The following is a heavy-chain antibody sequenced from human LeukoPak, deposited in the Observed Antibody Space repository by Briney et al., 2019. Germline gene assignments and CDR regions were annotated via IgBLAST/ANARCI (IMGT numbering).Heavy chain of an antibody. CDR1: GGSISSYY. J-gene: IGHJ4*02. Sequence: SETLSLTCTVSGGSISSYYWSWIWQPPGKGLEWIGYIYYSGSTDYNPSLKSRVTISVDTSKNQFSLKLSSVTAADTAVYYCARAPNCGGDCYSDYWGQGTLVTVSS. V-gene: IGHV4-59*01. CDR3: ARAPNCGGDCYSDY. CDR2: IYYSGST. D-gene: IGHD2-21*02.